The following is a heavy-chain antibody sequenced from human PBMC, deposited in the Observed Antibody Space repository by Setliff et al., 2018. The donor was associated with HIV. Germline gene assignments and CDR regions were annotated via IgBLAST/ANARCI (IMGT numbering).Heavy chain of an antibody. V-gene: IGHV3-7*03. Sequence: GGSLRLSCAASEFTFSGHWMSWVRQAPGKGLEWVANIKQDGREKNYVDFVKGRFTISRDNAKNSLYLQMNSLRAEDTAVYCCARTYYYDASGYYRPFDIWGQGTMVTVSS. CDR1: EFTFSGHW. D-gene: IGHD3-22*01. CDR2: IKQDGREK. J-gene: IGHJ3*02. CDR3: ARTYYYDASGYYRPFDI.